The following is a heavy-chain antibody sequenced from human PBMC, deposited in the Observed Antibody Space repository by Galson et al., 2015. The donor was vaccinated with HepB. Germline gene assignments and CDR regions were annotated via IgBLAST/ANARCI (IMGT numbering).Heavy chain of an antibody. CDR2: ISGSGSIR. D-gene: IGHD2-2*01. CDR3: ARYGCTTCHGGWFDP. J-gene: IGHJ5*02. Sequence: SLRLSCAASGFTLSSYGMNWVRQAPGKGLEWVSYISGSGSIRYYADSVKGRFTISRDNAKNSLYLQMNSLTDEDTAVYYCARYGCTTCHGGWFDPWGQGTLVTVSS. V-gene: IGHV3-48*02. CDR1: GFTLSSYG.